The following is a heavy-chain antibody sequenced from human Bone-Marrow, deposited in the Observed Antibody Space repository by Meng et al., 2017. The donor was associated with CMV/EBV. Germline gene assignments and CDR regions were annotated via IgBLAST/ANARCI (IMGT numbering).Heavy chain of an antibody. D-gene: IGHD3-3*01. Sequence: GSLRLSCAASRFTFSSYWMSWIRQPPGKGLEWIGEINHSGSTNYNPSLKSRVTISVDTSKNQFSLKLSSVTAADTAVYYWARGPITILYGMDVWGQGTKVTVSS. CDR1: RFTFSSYW. V-gene: IGHV4-34*01. CDR2: INHSGST. J-gene: IGHJ6*02. CDR3: ARGPITILYGMDV.